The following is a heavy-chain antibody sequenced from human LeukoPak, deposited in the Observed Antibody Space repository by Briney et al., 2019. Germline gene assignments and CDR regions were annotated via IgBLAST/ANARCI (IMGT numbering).Heavy chain of an antibody. CDR1: GFTFDDYA. D-gene: IGHD4-17*01. J-gene: IGHJ4*02. V-gene: IGHV3-9*01. CDR2: ISWNSGSI. CDR3: AKVAYGDLYYFDY. Sequence: GGSLRLSCAASGFTFDDYAMHWVRQAPGQGLEWVSGISWNSGSIGYADSVKGRFTISRDNAKNSLYLQMNSLRAEDTALYYCAKVAYGDLYYFDYWGQGTLVTVSS.